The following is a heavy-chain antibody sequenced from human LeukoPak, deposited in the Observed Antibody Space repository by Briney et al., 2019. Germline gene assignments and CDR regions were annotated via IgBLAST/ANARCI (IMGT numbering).Heavy chain of an antibody. V-gene: IGHV1-3*03. CDR3: ARSWAVAGPYYYYMDV. J-gene: IGHJ6*03. Sequence: ASVKVSCKASGYTFTSYAMHWVHQAPGQRLEWMGWINAGNGNTKYSQEFQGRVTITRDTSASTAYMELSSLRSEDMAVYYCARSWAVAGPYYYYMDVWGKGTTVTVSS. D-gene: IGHD6-19*01. CDR2: INAGNGNT. CDR1: GYTFTSYA.